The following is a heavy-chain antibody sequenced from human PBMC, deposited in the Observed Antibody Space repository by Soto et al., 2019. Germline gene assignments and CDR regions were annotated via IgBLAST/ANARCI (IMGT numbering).Heavy chain of an antibody. CDR3: ARVPANYGDY. D-gene: IGHD2-2*01. J-gene: IGHJ4*02. CDR1: GGSFSGYY. V-gene: IGHV4-34*01. CDR2: INHSGST. Sequence: QVQLQQWGAGLLKPSETLSLTCAVYGGSFSGYYWSWIRQPPGKGLEWIGEINHSGSTNYNPSLKSRVTISVDTSKNQFSLELSSVTAADTAVYYCARVPANYGDYWGQGTLVTVSS.